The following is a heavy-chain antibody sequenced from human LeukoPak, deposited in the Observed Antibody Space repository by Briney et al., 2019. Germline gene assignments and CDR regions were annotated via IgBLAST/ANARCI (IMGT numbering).Heavy chain of an antibody. CDR3: ARLDGYCSGGSCYSVSFVDP. J-gene: IGHJ5*02. CDR1: GGSLSSSNSY. CDR2: IYYSGST. D-gene: IGHD2-15*01. V-gene: IGHV4-39*01. Sequence: PSETLSLTSTLSGGSLSSSNSYSGSTRHPPGKGLEWVGTIYYSGSTYYNPSLKSRVTISVDTSKDQFSLKLSSVTAADTAVYYCARLDGYCSGGSCYSVSFVDPWGQGTLVTVSS.